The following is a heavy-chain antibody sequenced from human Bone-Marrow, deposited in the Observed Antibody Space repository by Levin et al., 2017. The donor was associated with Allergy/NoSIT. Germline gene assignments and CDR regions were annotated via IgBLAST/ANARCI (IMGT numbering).Heavy chain of an antibody. CDR1: GFTVSSHY. Sequence: GESLKISCAASGFTVSSHYMSWVRQAPGKGLEWVSVIYSGGSTYYADSVKGRFTISRDNSKNTLYLQMNSLRAEDTAVYYCARSPTRFLEWSGLDYWGQGTLVTVSS. V-gene: IGHV3-66*01. D-gene: IGHD3-3*01. CDR3: ARSPTRFLEWSGLDY. CDR2: IYSGGST. J-gene: IGHJ4*02.